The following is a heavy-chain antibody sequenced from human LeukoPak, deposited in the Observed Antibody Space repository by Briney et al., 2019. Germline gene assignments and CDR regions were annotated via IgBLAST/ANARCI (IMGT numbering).Heavy chain of an antibody. V-gene: IGHV4-61*02. CDR1: GGSISSGSYY. Sequence: SETLSLTCTVSGGSISSGSYYWSWIRQPAGKGLEWIGRIYTSGSTNYNPSLKSQVTMSVDTSKNQFSLKLSSVTAADTAVYYCARVLCSSTSCYTRHDAFDIWGQGTMVTVSS. D-gene: IGHD2-2*02. CDR2: IYTSGST. J-gene: IGHJ3*02. CDR3: ARVLCSSTSCYTRHDAFDI.